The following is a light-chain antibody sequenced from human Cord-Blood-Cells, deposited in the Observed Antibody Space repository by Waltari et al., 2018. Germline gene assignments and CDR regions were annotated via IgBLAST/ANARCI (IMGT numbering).Light chain of an antibody. V-gene: IGLV1-47*01. CDR2: RNN. CDR3: CSYAGSYRDVV. CDR1: SSNIGSNY. J-gene: IGLJ2*01. Sequence: QSVLTQPPSASGTPGQRVTISCSGSSSNIGSNYVYWYQQLPGTAPKLLIYRNNQRPSGVPDRFSGSKSGTSASLAISGLRSEDEADYYCCSYAGSYRDVVFGGGTKLTVL.